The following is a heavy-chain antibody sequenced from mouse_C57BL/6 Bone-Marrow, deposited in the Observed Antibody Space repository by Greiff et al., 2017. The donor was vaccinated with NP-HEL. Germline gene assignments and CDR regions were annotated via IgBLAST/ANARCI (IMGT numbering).Heavy chain of an antibody. D-gene: IGHD1-1*01. CDR3: TRVPHYYGSSHWYFDV. V-gene: IGHV5-9-1*02. J-gene: IGHJ1*03. Sequence: EVKVVESGEGLVKPGGSLKLSCAASGFTFSSYAMSWVRQTPEKRLEWVAYISSGGDYIYYADTVKGRFTISRDNARKTLYLQMSSLKSEDTAMYYCTRVPHYYGSSHWYFDVWGTGTTVTVSS. CDR2: ISSGGDYI. CDR1: GFTFSSYA.